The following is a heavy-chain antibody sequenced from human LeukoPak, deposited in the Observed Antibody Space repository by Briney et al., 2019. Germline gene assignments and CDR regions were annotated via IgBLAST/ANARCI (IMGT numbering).Heavy chain of an antibody. J-gene: IGHJ4*02. D-gene: IGHD6-19*01. CDR3: AAPGRGSGPFDY. CDR2: IIPILGIA. CDR1: GGTFSSYA. Sequence: SVKVSCKASGGTFSSYAISWVRQAPGQGLEWMGRIIPILGIANYAQKFQGRVTITADKSTSTAYMELSSLRSEDTAVYYCAAPGRGSGPFDYWGRGTLVTVSS. V-gene: IGHV1-69*04.